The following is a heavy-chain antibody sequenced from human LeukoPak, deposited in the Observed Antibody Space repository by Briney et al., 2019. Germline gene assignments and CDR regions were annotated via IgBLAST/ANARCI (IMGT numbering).Heavy chain of an antibody. CDR2: IYYSGST. J-gene: IGHJ4*02. Sequence: PSETLSLTCTVSGGSISSYYWSWIRQPPGKGLGWIGYIYYSGSTNYNPSLKSRVTISVDTSKNQFSLKLSSVTAADTAVYYCARDGEGEPTVEGPGDYWGQGTLVTVSS. CDR3: ARDGEGEPTVEGPGDY. V-gene: IGHV4-59*01. D-gene: IGHD4-17*01. CDR1: GGSISSYY.